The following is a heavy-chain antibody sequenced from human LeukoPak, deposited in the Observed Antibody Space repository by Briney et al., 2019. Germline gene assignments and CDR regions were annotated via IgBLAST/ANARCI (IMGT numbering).Heavy chain of an antibody. D-gene: IGHD1-26*01. CDR3: ARGFRVVGATPDY. CDR1: GGSISNYY. V-gene: IGHV4-59*01. Sequence: SETLSLTCTVSGGSISNYYWSWIRQPPGKGLEWIGYIYYSGSTNYNPSLKSRVTISLDTSKNQFPLKLDSVTAADTAVYYCARGFRVVGATPDYWGQGTLVTVSS. CDR2: IYYSGST. J-gene: IGHJ4*02.